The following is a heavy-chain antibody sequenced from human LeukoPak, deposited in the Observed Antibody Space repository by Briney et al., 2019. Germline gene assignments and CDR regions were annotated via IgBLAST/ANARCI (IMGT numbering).Heavy chain of an antibody. J-gene: IGHJ5*02. D-gene: IGHD4-23*01. CDR2: IYYSGST. V-gene: IGHV4-59*12. CDR3: ARETTTVVTPVGFDP. CDR1: GGSISSYY. Sequence: SETLSLTCTVSGGSISSYYWSWIRQPPGKGLEWTGYIYYSGSTYYNPSLKSRVTISVDTSKNQFSLKLSSVTAADTAVYYCARETTTVVTPVGFDPWGQGTLVTVSS.